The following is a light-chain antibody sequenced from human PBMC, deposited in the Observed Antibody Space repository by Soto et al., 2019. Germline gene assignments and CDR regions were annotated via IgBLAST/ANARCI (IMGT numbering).Light chain of an antibody. CDR3: QQYNFWPPPT. Sequence: EIVMTQSPATLSVSPGERATLSCRASQSVNSNLAWYRQKPGQAPRLLISDASTRATGVPARFSGSGSGTEFTLPISSLQSEDSGIYYCQQYNFWPPPTFGGGTKVEIK. CDR2: DAS. V-gene: IGKV3-15*01. J-gene: IGKJ4*01. CDR1: QSVNSN.